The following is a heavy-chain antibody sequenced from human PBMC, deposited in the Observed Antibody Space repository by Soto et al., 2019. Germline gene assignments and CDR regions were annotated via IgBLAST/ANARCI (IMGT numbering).Heavy chain of an antibody. CDR2: ISYDGSNK. D-gene: IGHD3-10*02. Sequence: PGGSLRLSCAASGFTFSSYAMHWVRQAPGKGLEWVAVISYDGSNKYYADSVKGRFTISRDNSKNTLYLQMNSLRAEDTAVYYCARDGDYYVTYYFDYWGQGTLVTVSS. CDR1: GFTFSSYA. CDR3: ARDGDYYVTYYFDY. V-gene: IGHV3-30-3*01. J-gene: IGHJ4*02.